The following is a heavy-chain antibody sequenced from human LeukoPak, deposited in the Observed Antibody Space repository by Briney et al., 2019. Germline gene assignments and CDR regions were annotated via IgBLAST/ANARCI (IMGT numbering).Heavy chain of an antibody. Sequence: GGSLRLSCEVSGLTFSRFWLSWVRQAPGKGLEWVANIKEDGSEKYYVDSVKGRFTISRDNAKNSLFLQMNSLRAEDTAVYYCTGETYFFDYWGQGTLVTVSS. CDR1: GLTFSRFW. V-gene: IGHV3-7*01. CDR2: IKEDGSEK. J-gene: IGHJ4*02. CDR3: TGETYFFDY.